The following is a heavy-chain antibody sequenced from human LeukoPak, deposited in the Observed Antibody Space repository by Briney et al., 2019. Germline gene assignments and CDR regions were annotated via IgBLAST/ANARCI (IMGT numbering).Heavy chain of an antibody. J-gene: IGHJ4*02. V-gene: IGHV4-39*01. D-gene: IGHD5-12*01. CDR1: GGSIGSSSYY. Sequence: SETLSLTCTVSGGSIGSSSYYWGWIRQPPGKGLEWIGSIYYSGSTYYNPSLKSRVTISVDTSKNQFSLKLSSVTAADTAVYYCARLGGYDYWGQGTLVTVSS. CDR3: ARLGGYDY. CDR2: IYYSGST.